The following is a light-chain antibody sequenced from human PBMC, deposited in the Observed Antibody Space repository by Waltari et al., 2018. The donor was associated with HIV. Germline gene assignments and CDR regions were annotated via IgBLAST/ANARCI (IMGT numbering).Light chain of an antibody. V-gene: IGLV2-23*02. CDR2: EVT. CDR1: SSDVGAYTL. CDR3: CSYTGTGVL. J-gene: IGLJ2*01. Sequence: QSALTQPASVSGSPGQSITISCTGTSSDVGAYTLVSWYQQHPGTAPKLMIFEVTKRPSGVSDRFSGSRSGNTASLTISGLQAEDEGDYYCCSYTGTGVLFGRGTKLTVL.